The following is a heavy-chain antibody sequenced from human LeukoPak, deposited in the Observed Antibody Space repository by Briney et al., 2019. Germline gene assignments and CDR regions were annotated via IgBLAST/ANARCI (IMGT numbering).Heavy chain of an antibody. CDR1: GFTFSSYA. V-gene: IGHV3-30-3*01. CDR2: ISYDGSNK. CDR3: ARPPLTEYYDSSFWLDY. J-gene: IGHJ4*02. D-gene: IGHD3-22*01. Sequence: GGSLRLSCAASGFTFSSYAMHWVRQAPGKGLEWVAVISYDGSNKYYADSVKGRFTISRDNSKNTLYLQMNSLRAEDTAVYYCARPPLTEYYDSSFWLDYWGQGTLVTASS.